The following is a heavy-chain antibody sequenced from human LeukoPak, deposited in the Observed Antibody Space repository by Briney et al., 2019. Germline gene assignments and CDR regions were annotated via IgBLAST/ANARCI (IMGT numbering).Heavy chain of an antibody. J-gene: IGHJ6*04. CDR2: VSGSGGKT. D-gene: IGHD3-10*02. Sequence: GGSLRLSCAASGFTFSTYGMSWVRQAPGKGLEWVTSVSGSGGKTYYADAVKGRFTISRDNAKNSLYLQMNSLRAEDTAVYYCAELGITMIGGVWGKGTTVTISS. CDR3: AELGITMIGGV. V-gene: IGHV3-23*01. CDR1: GFTFSTYG.